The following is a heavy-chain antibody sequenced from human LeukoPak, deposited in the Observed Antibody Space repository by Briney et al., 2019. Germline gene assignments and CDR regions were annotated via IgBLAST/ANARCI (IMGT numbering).Heavy chain of an antibody. D-gene: IGHD1-26*01. J-gene: IGHJ6*03. CDR1: GGSISSHY. Sequence: SETLSLTCTVSGGSISSHYWSWIRQPLGKGLEWIGYIYYSGSTNYNPSLKSRVTISVDTSKNQFSLKLSSVTAADTAVYYCARLVGATKDYYYYYYMDVWGKGTTVTVSS. V-gene: IGHV4-59*11. CDR3: ARLVGATKDYYYYYYMDV. CDR2: IYYSGST.